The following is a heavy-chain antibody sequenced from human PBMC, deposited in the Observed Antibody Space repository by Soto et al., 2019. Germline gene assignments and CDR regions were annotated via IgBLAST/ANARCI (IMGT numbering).Heavy chain of an antibody. CDR1: GGSISSYY. CDR3: AGSSGSGNYGMDV. D-gene: IGHD3-10*01. J-gene: IGHJ6*02. Sequence: TVSGGSISSYYWSWIRQPPGKGLEWIGYIYHSASTNYNPSLRSRVTISVDTSKNQSSLKLRSVTAADTAVYYCAGSSGSGNYGMDVWGQGTTVTVSS. V-gene: IGHV4-59*01. CDR2: IYHSAST.